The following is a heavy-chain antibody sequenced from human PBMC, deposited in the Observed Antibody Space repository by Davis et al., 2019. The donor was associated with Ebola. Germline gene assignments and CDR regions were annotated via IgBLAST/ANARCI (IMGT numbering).Heavy chain of an antibody. Sequence: ASVKVSCKALGYSFTDYYIHWVRQAPGQGPEWMGMINPNSGGTNYAQKFQGRVTMTRDTSISTAYMELSRLRSDDTAVYYCARMGTRYNWNYGGMDVWGQGTTVTVSS. CDR2: INPNSGGT. J-gene: IGHJ6*02. V-gene: IGHV1-2*02. CDR3: ARMGTRYNWNYGGMDV. CDR1: GYSFTDYY. D-gene: IGHD1-7*01.